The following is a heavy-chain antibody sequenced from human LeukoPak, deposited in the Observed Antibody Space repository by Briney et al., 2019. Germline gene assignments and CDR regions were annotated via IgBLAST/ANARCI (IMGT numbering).Heavy chain of an antibody. D-gene: IGHD2-2*02. CDR3: ARDTPSRYCSSTSCYTPFDY. CDR1: GYTFTGYS. J-gene: IGHJ4*02. CDR2: ISAYNGNT. V-gene: IGHV1-18*04. Sequence: GASLKVSCKASGYTFTGYSMHWVRQAPGQGLEWMGWISAYNGNTNYAQKLQGRVTMTTDTSTSTAYMELRSLRSDDTAVYYCARDTPSRYCSSTSCYTPFDYWGQGTLVTVSS.